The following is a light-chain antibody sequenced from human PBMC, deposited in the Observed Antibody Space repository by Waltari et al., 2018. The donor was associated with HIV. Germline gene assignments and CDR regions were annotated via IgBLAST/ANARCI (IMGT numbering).Light chain of an antibody. Sequence: QSALTQPASVSGSPGQSITISCPGTSSDVGGYDSVSWSQQHPGKAPKLMIFDVSNRPSGVSKRFSGSKSGNTASLTISGLQAEDEADYYCSSYTSSSALDVVFGGGTKLTVL. V-gene: IGLV2-14*03. J-gene: IGLJ2*01. CDR1: SSDVGGYDS. CDR2: DVS. CDR3: SSYTSSSALDVV.